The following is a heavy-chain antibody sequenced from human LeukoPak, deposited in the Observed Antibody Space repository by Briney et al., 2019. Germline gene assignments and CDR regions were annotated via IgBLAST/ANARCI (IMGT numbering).Heavy chain of an antibody. D-gene: IGHD6-19*01. CDR2: ISAYNGKT. V-gene: IGHV1-18*01. CDR3: ARQGIAVADTRGYYYYMDV. CDR1: GYTFTSYG. J-gene: IGHJ6*03. Sequence: ASVKVSCKASGYTFTSYGISWVRQAPGQGFEWMGWISAYNGKTKYEQRVQGRVSMTTDTSTSTAYMELRSLRSDDTAVYYCARQGIAVADTRGYYYYMDVWGKGTTVTVSS.